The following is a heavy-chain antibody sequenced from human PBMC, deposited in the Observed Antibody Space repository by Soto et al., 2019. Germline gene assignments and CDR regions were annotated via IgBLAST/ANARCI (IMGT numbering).Heavy chain of an antibody. V-gene: IGHV4-59*02. J-gene: IGHJ3*01. CDR2: VSYSGKT. D-gene: IGHD2-15*01. CDR3: ARQQYTVVTAFDV. Sequence: QVQLQESGPGLVKTSDTLSLTCTVSGGSVTPYYWSWIRQSPGEGLEWIGYVSYSGKTGYNPSLKSRVSMSIDTSKNEFSLKLTSLTVADAATYYCARQQYTVVTAFDVWGQVTTVAVSS. CDR1: GGSVTPYY.